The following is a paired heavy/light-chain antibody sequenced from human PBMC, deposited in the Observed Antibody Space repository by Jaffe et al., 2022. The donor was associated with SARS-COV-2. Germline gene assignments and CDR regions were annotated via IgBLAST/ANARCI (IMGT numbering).Light chain of an antibody. CDR2: NTN. CDR3: VLYVGSGIWV. V-gene: IGLV8-61*01. J-gene: IGLJ3*02. CDR1: TGSVSTSYY. Sequence: QTVVTQEPSFSVSPGGTVTLTCGLSTGSVSTSYYPSWYQQTPGQAPRTLIYNTNTRSSGVPDRFSGSILGNKAALTITGAQADDESDYYCVLYVGSGIWVFGGGTKLTVL.
Heavy chain of an antibody. V-gene: IGHV3-23*01. CDR1: GFTFSSYA. D-gene: IGHD1-1*01. J-gene: IGHJ2*01. CDR2: ISGSGSST. Sequence: EVQLLESGGGLVQPGGSLRLSCAGSGFTFSSYAMSWIRQAPGKGLEWVSTISGSGSSTYHADSVKGRFTISRDNSKNTLYLQMNSLRAEDTAIYYCAKFGNGAYSLWGYWYFDLWGRGTLVTVSS. CDR3: AKFGNGAYSLWGYWYFDL.